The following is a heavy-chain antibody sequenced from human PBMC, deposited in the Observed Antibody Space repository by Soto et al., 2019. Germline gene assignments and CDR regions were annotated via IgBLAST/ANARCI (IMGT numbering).Heavy chain of an antibody. V-gene: IGHV1-24*01. CDR2: FDPEDGET. D-gene: IGHD3-10*01. CDR3: ATEYYYGSGSRGWFDP. J-gene: IGHJ5*02. Sequence: ASVKVSCKVSGYTLTELSMHWVRQAPGKGLEWMGGFDPEDGETIYAQKFQGRVTMTEDTFTDTAYMELSSLRSEDTAVYYCATEYYYGSGSRGWFDPWGQGTLVTVSS. CDR1: GYTLTELS.